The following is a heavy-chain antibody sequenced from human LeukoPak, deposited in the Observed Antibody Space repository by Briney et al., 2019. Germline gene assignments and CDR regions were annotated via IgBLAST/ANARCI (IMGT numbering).Heavy chain of an antibody. CDR1: GFTLSGYW. CDR2: IRSKAYGGTT. J-gene: IGHJ4*02. CDR3: TREAPTLHIDY. Sequence: GGSLRLSCAASGFTLSGYWMTWVRQGPGKGLEWVGFIRSKAYGGTTEYAASVKGRFTISRDDSKSIAYLQMNSLKTEDTAVYYCTREAPTLHIDYWGQGTLVTVSS. V-gene: IGHV3-49*04.